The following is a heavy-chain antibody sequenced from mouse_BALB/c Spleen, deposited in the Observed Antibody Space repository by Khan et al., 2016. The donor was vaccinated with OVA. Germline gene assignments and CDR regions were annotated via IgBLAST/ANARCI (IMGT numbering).Heavy chain of an antibody. D-gene: IGHD2-4*01. CDR3: TRRDYDGIAY. CDR2: ISYGGDTI. Sequence: EVELVESGGGLVQPGGSLKLSCATSGFTFSDYYMYWVRQTPEKRLEWVAYISYGGDTIYYLDTVKGRFTISSDNAMNTLYLHMSRLKSEDTARYYGTRRDYDGIAYWGQGTLVTVSA. V-gene: IGHV5-12*02. CDR1: GFTFSDYY. J-gene: IGHJ3*01.